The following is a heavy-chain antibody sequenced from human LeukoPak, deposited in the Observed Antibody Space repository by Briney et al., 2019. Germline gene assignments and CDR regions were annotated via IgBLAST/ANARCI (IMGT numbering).Heavy chain of an antibody. J-gene: IGHJ3*02. Sequence: PSETLSLTCTVSGGSISSSSYYWGWIRQPPGKGLEWIGSIYYSGSTYYNPSLKSRVTISVDTSKNQFSLKLSSVTAADTAVYYCARRPPPLDAFDIWGQGTMVTVSS. CDR2: IYYSGST. V-gene: IGHV4-39*01. CDR3: ARRPPPLDAFDI. CDR1: GGSISSSSYY.